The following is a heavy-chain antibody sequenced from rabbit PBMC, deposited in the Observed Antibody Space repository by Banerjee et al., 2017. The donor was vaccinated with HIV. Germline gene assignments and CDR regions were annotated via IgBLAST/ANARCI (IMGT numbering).Heavy chain of an antibody. V-gene: IGHV1S47*01. CDR1: GFDFSSYG. J-gene: IGHJ4*01. D-gene: IGHD6-1*01. Sequence: EESGGDLVKPGASLTLTCKASGFDFSSYGVSWVRQAPGKGLEWIGYIDSVFGSTYYATWVNGRFTISSHNAQNTVFLQMTSLTAADTATYFCVRVDYTYDYDGYAYATYKLWGPGTLVTVS. CDR3: VRVDYTYDYDGYAYATYKL. CDR2: IDSVFGST.